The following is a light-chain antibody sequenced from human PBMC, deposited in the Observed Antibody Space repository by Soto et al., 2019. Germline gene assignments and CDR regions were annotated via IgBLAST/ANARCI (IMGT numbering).Light chain of an antibody. CDR2: GAS. CDR1: QSISSTS. V-gene: IGKV3-20*01. J-gene: IGKJ4*01. Sequence: EIVLTQSPGTLSLSPGERATLSCRASQSISSTSLAWYQQKPGQPPRLLIYGASSRATGIPDRFSGSGSGADFTLTISRLEPEDFAVYYCQQCNDSPLTFGGGTNVEIK. CDR3: QQCNDSPLT.